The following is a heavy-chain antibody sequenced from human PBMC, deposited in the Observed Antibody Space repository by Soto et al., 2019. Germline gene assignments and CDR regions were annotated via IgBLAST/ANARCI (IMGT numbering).Heavy chain of an antibody. CDR3: ASEYSSGWYTDYGMDV. CDR2: INHSGST. D-gene: IGHD6-19*01. V-gene: IGHV4-34*01. Sequence: PSETLSLTCAVYGGSFSGYYWSWIRQPPGKGLEWIGEINHSGSTNYNPSLKSRVTISVDTSKNQFSLKLSSVTAADTAVYYCASEYSSGWYTDYGMDVWGQGTTVTVSS. CDR1: GGSFSGYY. J-gene: IGHJ6*02.